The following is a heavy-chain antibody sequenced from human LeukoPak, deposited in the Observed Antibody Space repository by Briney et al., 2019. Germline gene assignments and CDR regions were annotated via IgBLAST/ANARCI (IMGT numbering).Heavy chain of an antibody. CDR2: ISSSGSTI. CDR3: ARASDTYYYDSSGPPVSY. D-gene: IGHD3-22*01. J-gene: IGHJ4*02. Sequence: GGSLRLSCAASGFTFSDYYMSWIRQAPGKGLEWVSYISSSGSTIHYADSVKGRFTISRDNAKNSLYLQMNSLRAEDTAVYYCARASDTYYYDSSGPPVSYWGQGTLVTVSS. V-gene: IGHV3-11*04. CDR1: GFTFSDYY.